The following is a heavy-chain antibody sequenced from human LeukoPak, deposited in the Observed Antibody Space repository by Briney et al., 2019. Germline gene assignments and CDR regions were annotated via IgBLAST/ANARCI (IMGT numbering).Heavy chain of an antibody. CDR3: AREMPEAGGL. V-gene: IGHV1-2*02. Sequence: GASVKLSCKASVYTLTRYYMHWVRQPPGQGLEWMGWINPNSSGRNYAQKFQGRVHMPRDTAISTAYRELSRLRSHDTAVYYSAREMPEAGGLWGQGKMVTVSS. D-gene: IGHD2-8*02. CDR1: VYTLTRYY. J-gene: IGHJ3*01. CDR2: INPNSSGR.